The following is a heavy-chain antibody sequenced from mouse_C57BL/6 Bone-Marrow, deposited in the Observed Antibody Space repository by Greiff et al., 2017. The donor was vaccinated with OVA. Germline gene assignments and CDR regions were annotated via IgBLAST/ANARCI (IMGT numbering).Heavy chain of an antibody. J-gene: IGHJ3*01. Sequence: QVQLKESGAELARPGASVKLSCKASGYTFTSYGISWVKQRTGQGLEWIGEIYPSSGNTYYNEKFKGKATLTADKSSSTAYMELRSLTSEDSAVYVCADYYGSSGFAYWGQGTLVTVSA. CDR1: GYTFTSYG. CDR3: ADYYGSSGFAY. CDR2: IYPSSGNT. V-gene: IGHV1-81*01. D-gene: IGHD1-1*01.